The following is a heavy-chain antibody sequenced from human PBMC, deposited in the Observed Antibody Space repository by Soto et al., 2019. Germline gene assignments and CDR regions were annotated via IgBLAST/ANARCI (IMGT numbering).Heavy chain of an antibody. J-gene: IGHJ4*02. V-gene: IGHV1-18*01. Sequence: QVQLVQSGAEVQKPGASVKVSCKTSGYIFNNFGITWVRQAPGLGLEWLGWIYSKTGTINFAQKFQGRVTMTTDTSTSTAFMELRSLKFADSAVYFCARDFDFDIDHWGQGTLVTVS. CDR3: ARDFDFDIDH. CDR1: GYIFNNFG. CDR2: IYSKTGTI. D-gene: IGHD3-9*01.